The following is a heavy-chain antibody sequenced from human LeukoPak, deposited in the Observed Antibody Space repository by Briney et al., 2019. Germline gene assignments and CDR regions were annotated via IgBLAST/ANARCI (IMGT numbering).Heavy chain of an antibody. CDR3: ARHLQYQLPVDY. CDR1: GGSISSSSYY. Sequence: ASETLSLTCTVSGGSISSSSYYWGWIRQPPGKGLEWIGSIYYSGSTYYNPSLKSRVTISVDTSKNLFSLKLSSVTAADTAVYYCARHLQYQLPVDYWGQGTLVTVSS. CDR2: IYYSGST. V-gene: IGHV4-39*01. D-gene: IGHD2-2*01. J-gene: IGHJ4*02.